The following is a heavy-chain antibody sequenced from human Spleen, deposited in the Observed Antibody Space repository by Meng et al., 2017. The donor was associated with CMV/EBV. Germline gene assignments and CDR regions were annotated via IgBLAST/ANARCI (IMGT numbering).Heavy chain of an antibody. J-gene: IGHJ6*02. CDR2: IIPNSDGT. D-gene: IGHD6-6*01. CDR1: GYSFTDYY. Sequence: ASVKVSCKASGYSFTDYYIHWVRQAPGQGLEWMGWIIPNSDGTKYAQKFQGRVTMTMDTSIRTAYMELSRLRSDDTAVYYCARWQLVGLDYYYYGMDVWGQGTTVTVSS. V-gene: IGHV1-2*02. CDR3: ARWQLVGLDYYYYGMDV.